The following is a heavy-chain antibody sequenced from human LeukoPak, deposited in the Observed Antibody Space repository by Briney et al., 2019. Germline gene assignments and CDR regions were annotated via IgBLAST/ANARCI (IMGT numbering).Heavy chain of an antibody. CDR1: GGSISSYY. Sequence: SETLSHTCTVSGGSISSYYWSWIRQPPGKGLEWIGYIYYSGSTNYNPSLKSRVTISVDTSKNQFSLKLSSVTAADTAVYYCARVRQASSGCYSENDNWFDPWGQGTLVTVSS. CDR3: ARVRQASSGCYSENDNWFDP. J-gene: IGHJ5*02. D-gene: IGHD6-19*01. V-gene: IGHV4-59*01. CDR2: IYYSGST.